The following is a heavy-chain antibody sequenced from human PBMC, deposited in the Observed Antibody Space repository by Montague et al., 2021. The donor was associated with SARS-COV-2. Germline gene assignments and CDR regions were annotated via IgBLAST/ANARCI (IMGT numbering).Heavy chain of an antibody. Sequence: SETLSLTCAVSDGSINTNNWWTWVRQHPGEGLEWIGQIFHSGITNYNPXXESRVTISVDKSKNQFSLRLSSVIAADTAVYYCAGGRLMGDSSSWYDFDYWGQGTLVGVSS. CDR1: DGSINTNNW. V-gene: IGHV4-4*02. CDR2: IFHSGIT. D-gene: IGHD6-13*01. CDR3: AGGRLMGDSSSWYDFDY. J-gene: IGHJ4*02.